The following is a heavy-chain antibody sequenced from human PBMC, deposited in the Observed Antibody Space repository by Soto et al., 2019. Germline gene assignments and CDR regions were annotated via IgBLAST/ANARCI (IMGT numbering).Heavy chain of an antibody. D-gene: IGHD3-10*01. J-gene: IGHJ6*02. V-gene: IGHV1-69*02. CDR1: RGTFSSYT. CDR3: ARFRGSYGMDV. Sequence: QVQLVQSGAEVKKPGSSVKVSCKASRGTFSSYTISWVRQAPGQGLEWMGRIIPILGIANYAQKFQGRVTITADKSTSTAYMELSSLRSEDTAVYYCARFRGSYGMDVWGQGTTVTVSS. CDR2: IIPILGIA.